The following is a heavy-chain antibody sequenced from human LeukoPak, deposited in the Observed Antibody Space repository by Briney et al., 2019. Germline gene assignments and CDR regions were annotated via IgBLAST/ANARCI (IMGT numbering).Heavy chain of an antibody. CDR2: ISAYNGNT. CDR3: ARSQITIFGVVFDY. V-gene: IGHV1-18*01. J-gene: IGHJ4*02. D-gene: IGHD3-3*01. Sequence: EASVKVSCKASGYTFTSYGISWVRQAPGQGLEWMGWISAYNGNTNYAQKLQGRITMTTDTSTSTAYMELRSLRSDDTAVYYCARSQITIFGVVFDYWGQGTLVTVSS. CDR1: GYTFTSYG.